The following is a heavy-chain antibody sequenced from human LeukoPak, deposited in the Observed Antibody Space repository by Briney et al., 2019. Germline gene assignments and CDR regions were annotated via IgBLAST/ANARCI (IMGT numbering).Heavy chain of an antibody. Sequence: GGSLRLSCAASGFTVSSNEMSWVRQAPGKGLEWVSSISGGSTYYADSRKGRFTISRDNSKNTLHLQMNSLRAEDTAVYYCAREGPLTGDAFDIWGQGTMVTVSS. CDR2: ISGGST. CDR1: GFTVSSNE. V-gene: IGHV3-38-3*01. CDR3: AREGPLTGDAFDI. D-gene: IGHD7-27*01. J-gene: IGHJ3*02.